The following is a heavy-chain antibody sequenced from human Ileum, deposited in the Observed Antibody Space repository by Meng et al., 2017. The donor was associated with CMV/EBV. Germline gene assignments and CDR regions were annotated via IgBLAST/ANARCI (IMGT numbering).Heavy chain of an antibody. V-gene: IGHV2-5*02. CDR3: AHLSARRTEKFDY. Sequence: TLKESGPAQVNPTLTLTMTCTFSGFSLTTDGMAVAWIRQPPGKALELLAVIYWDGDKRYRSSLKTRLTITKDTSKDQVLLTMTNMDPLDTATYYCAHLSARRTEKFDYWGQGVLVTVSS. D-gene: IGHD2-8*02. CDR2: IYWDGDK. CDR1: GFSLTTDGMA. J-gene: IGHJ4*02.